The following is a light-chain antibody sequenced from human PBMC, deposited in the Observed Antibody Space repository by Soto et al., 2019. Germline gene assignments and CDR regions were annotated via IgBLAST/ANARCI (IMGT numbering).Light chain of an antibody. Sequence: QSALTQPASVSGSPGQSITISCTGTSSDVGGYRYVSWYQQHPGKAPKLMIFEVSNRPSGVSNRFSGSESGNTASLTISGLQAEDEADYYWSAYTGGSTLVVGTGSKLTVL. V-gene: IGLV2-14*01. J-gene: IGLJ1*01. CDR2: EVS. CDR1: SSDVGGYRY. CDR3: SAYTGGSTLV.